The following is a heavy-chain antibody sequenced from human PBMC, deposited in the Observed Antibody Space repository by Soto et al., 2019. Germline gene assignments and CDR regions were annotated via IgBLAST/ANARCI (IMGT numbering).Heavy chain of an antibody. CDR3: AKDLYYDFWSGYPGYYYYGMDV. J-gene: IGHJ6*02. Sequence: QVQLVQSGAEVKKPGASVKVSCKASGYTFTSNYMHWVRQAPGQGLEWMGIINPSGGSTSYAQKFQGRVTMTRDTPTSTVYMELSSLRSEDTAVYYCAKDLYYDFWSGYPGYYYYGMDVWGQGTTVTVSS. CDR1: GYTFTSNY. V-gene: IGHV1-46*01. CDR2: INPSGGST. D-gene: IGHD3-3*01.